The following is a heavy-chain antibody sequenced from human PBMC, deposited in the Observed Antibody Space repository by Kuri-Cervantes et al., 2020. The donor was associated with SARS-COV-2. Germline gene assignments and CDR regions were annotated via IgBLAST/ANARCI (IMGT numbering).Heavy chain of an antibody. Sequence: GGSLRLSCVASGFTLASGFTFTNYWMHWVRQAPGKGLEWVAVIWYDGSNKYYADSVKGRFTISRDTSKNTVHLQMNSLRVEDTAVYYCARDVGYCTNDVCQSRDFDYWGQGTLVTVSS. D-gene: IGHD2-8*01. V-gene: IGHV3-33*08. CDR3: ARDVGYCTNDVCQSRDFDY. CDR2: IWYDGSNK. J-gene: IGHJ4*02. CDR1: SGFTLASGFTFTNYW.